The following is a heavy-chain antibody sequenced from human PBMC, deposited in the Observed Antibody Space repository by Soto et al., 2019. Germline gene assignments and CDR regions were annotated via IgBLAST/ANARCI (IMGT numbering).Heavy chain of an antibody. Sequence: QVQLVESGGGVVQPGRSLRLSCAASGFTFSSYGMHWVRQAPGKGLEWVAVISYDGSNKYYADSVKGRFTISRDNSKNTMYLQMNSLSAEDTAVSYCAKGNMITFGGVIGWDYWGQGTLVTVSS. V-gene: IGHV3-30*18. CDR2: ISYDGSNK. CDR1: GFTFSSYG. J-gene: IGHJ4*02. CDR3: AKGNMITFGGVIGWDY. D-gene: IGHD3-16*02.